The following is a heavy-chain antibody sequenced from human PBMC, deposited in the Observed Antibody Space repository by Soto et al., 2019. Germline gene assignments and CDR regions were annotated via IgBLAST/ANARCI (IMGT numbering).Heavy chain of an antibody. V-gene: IGHV5-51*01. J-gene: IGHJ6*02. CDR1: GYSFTTYW. Sequence: GESLKISCKGSGYSFTTYWIDWVRQMPGKGLEWMGIIYPGDSDTRYSPSFQGQVTISVDKSTSTAYLQWSSLKASDTAIYYCARPQVLGSRYTGADVWGQGTTVTGSS. D-gene: IGHD3-10*01. CDR2: IYPGDSDT. CDR3: ARPQVLGSRYTGADV.